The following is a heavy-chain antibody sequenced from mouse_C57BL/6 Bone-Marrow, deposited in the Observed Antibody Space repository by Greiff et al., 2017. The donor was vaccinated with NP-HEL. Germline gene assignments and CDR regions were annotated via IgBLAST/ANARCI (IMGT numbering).Heavy chain of an antibody. V-gene: IGHV1-82*01. Sequence: QVQLKESGPELVKPGASVKISCKASGYAFSSSWMNWVKQRPGKGLEWIGRIYPGDGDTNYNGKFKGKATLTADTSSSTAYMQLSSLTSEDSAVYFCARDYYGSRYWYFDVWGTGTTVTVSS. D-gene: IGHD1-1*01. J-gene: IGHJ1*03. CDR3: ARDYYGSRYWYFDV. CDR1: GYAFSSSW. CDR2: IYPGDGDT.